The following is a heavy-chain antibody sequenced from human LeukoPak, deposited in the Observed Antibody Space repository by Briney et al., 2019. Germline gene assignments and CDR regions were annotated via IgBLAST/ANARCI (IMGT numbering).Heavy chain of an antibody. CDR3: ARDRSITIFGVVTNNWFDP. CDR1: GYTFTGYY. CDR2: INPNSGGT. V-gene: IGHV1-2*02. D-gene: IGHD3-3*01. J-gene: IGHJ5*02. Sequence: ASVKVSCKASGYTFTGYYMHWVRQAPGQGLEWMGWINPNSGGTNYAQKFQGRVTMTRDTSISTAYMELSRLRSDDTAVYYCARDRSITIFGVVTNNWFDPWGQGTLVTDSS.